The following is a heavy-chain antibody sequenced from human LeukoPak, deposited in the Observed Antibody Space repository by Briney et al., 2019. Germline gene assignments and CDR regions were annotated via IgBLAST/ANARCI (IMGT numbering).Heavy chain of an antibody. V-gene: IGHV1-69*06. D-gene: IGHD3-9*01. Sequence: SVKVSCKASGGTFISYAISWVRQAPGQGREWMGGIIPIFGTANYAQKFQGRVTITADKSTSTAYMELSSLRSEDTAVYYCASQYDILTGYSVYFDYWGQGTLVTVSS. CDR1: GGTFISYA. CDR2: IIPIFGTA. CDR3: ASQYDILTGYSVYFDY. J-gene: IGHJ4*02.